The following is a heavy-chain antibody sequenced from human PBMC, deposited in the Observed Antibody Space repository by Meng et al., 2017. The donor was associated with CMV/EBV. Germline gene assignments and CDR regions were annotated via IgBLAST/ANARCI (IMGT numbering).Heavy chain of an antibody. CDR1: GYTFTGYS. V-gene: IGHV1-2*02. D-gene: IGHD6-6*01. CDR3: ARDLRVVAARPYANYYGMDV. J-gene: IGHJ6*02. Sequence: ASVKVSCKASGYTFTGYSMHWVRQAPGQGLEWMGWINPNSGGTNYAQKFQGRVTMTRDTSISTAYMEPSRLRSDDTAVYYCARDLRVVAARPYANYYGMDVWGQGTTVTVSS. CDR2: INPNSGGT.